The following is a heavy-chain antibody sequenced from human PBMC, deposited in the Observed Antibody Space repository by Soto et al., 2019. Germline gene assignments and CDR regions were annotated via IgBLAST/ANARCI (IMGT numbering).Heavy chain of an antibody. CDR1: GGTFSSYA. D-gene: IGHD5-18*01. CDR3: ARLGVDTAMVPFDS. CDR2: IIPIFGTA. V-gene: IGHV1-69*13. Sequence: SVKVSCKASGGTFSSYAISWVRQAPGQGLEWMGGIIPIFGTANYAQKFQGRVTITADESTSTAYMELSSLRSEDTAVYYCARLGVDTAMVPFDSWGQGTRVTVS. J-gene: IGHJ4*02.